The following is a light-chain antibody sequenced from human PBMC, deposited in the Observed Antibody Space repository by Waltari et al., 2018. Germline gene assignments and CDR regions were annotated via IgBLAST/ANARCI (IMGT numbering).Light chain of an antibody. J-gene: IGKJ2*01. Sequence: DIQMTQSPPSLSASLGDRVTITCRASRTISSYLNWYQQKPGKSPKLLIYAASTLESGVPSRFSGGGSGTDFTLTISSLQPEDFATYYCQQANTAPRMYIFGQGTKVDVK. CDR1: RTISSY. CDR3: QQANTAPRMYI. CDR2: AAS. V-gene: IGKV1-39*01.